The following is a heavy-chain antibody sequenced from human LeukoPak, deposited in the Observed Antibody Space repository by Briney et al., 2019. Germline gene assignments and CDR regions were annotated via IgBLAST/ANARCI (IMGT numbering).Heavy chain of an antibody. CDR2: IKKDGSET. V-gene: IGHV3-7*01. Sequence: PGGSLRLSCAASGFDFSDFWMSWVRDVPGKGLEWVATIKKDGSETHYVESVKGRFTISRHNADSSLYLQMNSLRAEDTAVYYCARDYKSPDFWAGYPPYHHDHWGQGTLVTVSS. CDR3: ARDYKSPDFWAGYPPYHHDH. CDR1: GFDFSDFW. J-gene: IGHJ4*02. D-gene: IGHD3/OR15-3a*01.